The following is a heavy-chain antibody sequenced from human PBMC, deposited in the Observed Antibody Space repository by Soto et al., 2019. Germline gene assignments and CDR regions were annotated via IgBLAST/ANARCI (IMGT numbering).Heavy chain of an antibody. V-gene: IGHV1-69*13. CDR2: IIPIFGTA. D-gene: IGHD3-10*01. Sequence: ASVKVSCKASGVTFSSYAISWVRQAPGQGLEWMGGIIPIFGTANYAQKFQGRVTITADESTSTAYMELSSLRSEDTAVYYCATGLYGSGSYYTSQGYYGMDVWGQGTRVTVSS. J-gene: IGHJ6*02. CDR1: GVTFSSYA. CDR3: ATGLYGSGSYYTSQGYYGMDV.